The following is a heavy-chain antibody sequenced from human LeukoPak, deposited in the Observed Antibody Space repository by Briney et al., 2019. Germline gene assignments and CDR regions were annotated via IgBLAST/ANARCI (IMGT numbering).Heavy chain of an antibody. CDR2: INSDGSIT. CDR1: GFTFSSYW. J-gene: IGHJ6*03. V-gene: IGHV3-74*01. D-gene: IGHD1-26*01. CDR3: AKDYATFYYYYMDV. Sequence: TGGSLRLSCVASGFTFSSYWMHWVRQAPGKGLVWVSRINSDGSITDYADSVKGRFAISRDNAKNTLYLQMNSLRAEDTAVYYCAKDYATFYYYYMDVWGKGTTVTVSS.